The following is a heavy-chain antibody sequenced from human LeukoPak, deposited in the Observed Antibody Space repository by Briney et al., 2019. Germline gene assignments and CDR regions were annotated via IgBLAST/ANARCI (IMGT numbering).Heavy chain of an antibody. CDR2: INHSGST. D-gene: IGHD3-22*01. J-gene: IGHJ5*02. CDR3: ARYSRRLRNRYNWFDP. V-gene: IGHV4-34*01. CDR1: GGSFSGYY. Sequence: SETLSLTCAVYGGSFSGYYWSWIRQPPGKGLEWIGEINHSGSTNYNPSLKSRVTISVDTSKNQFSLKLSSVTAADTAVYYCARYSRRLRNRYNWFDPWGQGTLVTVSS.